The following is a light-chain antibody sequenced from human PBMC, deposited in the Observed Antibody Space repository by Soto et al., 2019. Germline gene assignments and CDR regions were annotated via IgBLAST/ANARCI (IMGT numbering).Light chain of an antibody. CDR2: DAS. Sequence: EIVMTQSPATLSVSPGGRATLSCRASQSVRSNLAWYQQQPGQAPRLLIYDASTRSTGIPARFSGSGSGTEFTLPISSLQSEDFAVYYCQQYHDWPPFTFGPGTKVDI. CDR3: QQYHDWPPFT. J-gene: IGKJ3*01. V-gene: IGKV3-15*01. CDR1: QSVRSN.